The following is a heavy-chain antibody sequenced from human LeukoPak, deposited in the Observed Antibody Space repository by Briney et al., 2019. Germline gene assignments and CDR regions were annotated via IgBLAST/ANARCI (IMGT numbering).Heavy chain of an antibody. J-gene: IGHJ4*02. V-gene: IGHV3-30*03. CDR3: APGLSYFDY. Sequence: GSLRLSCAASGFTFSSYGMHWVRQAPGKGLEWVAVISYDGSNKYYADSVKGRFTISRDNSKNTLYLQMNSLRAEDTAVYYCAPGLSYFDYWGQGTLVTVSS. CDR2: ISYDGSNK. CDR1: GFTFSSYG.